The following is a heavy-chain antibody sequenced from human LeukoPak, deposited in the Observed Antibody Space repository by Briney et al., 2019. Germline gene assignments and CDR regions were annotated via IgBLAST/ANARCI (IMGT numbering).Heavy chain of an antibody. D-gene: IGHD6-19*01. CDR1: GGSISSGDYY. V-gene: IGHV4-30-4*08. CDR2: IYYSGST. Sequence: SETLSLTCTVSGGSISSGDYYWSWIRQPPGKGLEWIGYIYYSGSTYYNPSLKSRVTISVDTSKNQFSLKLSSVTAADTAVYYWAREEQWLEEEGSRWFDPWGQGTLVTVSS. CDR3: AREEQWLEEEGSRWFDP. J-gene: IGHJ5*02.